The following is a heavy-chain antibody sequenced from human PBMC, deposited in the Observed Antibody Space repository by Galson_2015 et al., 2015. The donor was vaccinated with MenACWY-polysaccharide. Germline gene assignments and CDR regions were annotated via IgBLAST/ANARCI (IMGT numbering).Heavy chain of an antibody. Sequence: SLRLSCAASGFTFSSYWMNWVRQAPGKGLVWVSRIYGGGTATDYADSVKGRFTISRDNAKNTLYLQMNRLRAEDTAVYYCASGHYDDSEIHFDFWGQGTLVTVSS. CDR2: IYGGGTAT. J-gene: IGHJ4*02. CDR1: GFTFSSYW. CDR3: ASGHYDDSEIHFDF. D-gene: IGHD3-10*01. V-gene: IGHV3-74*01.